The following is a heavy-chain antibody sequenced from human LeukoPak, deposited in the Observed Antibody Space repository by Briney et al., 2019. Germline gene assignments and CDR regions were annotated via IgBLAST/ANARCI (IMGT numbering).Heavy chain of an antibody. D-gene: IGHD3-10*01. Sequence: PSETLSLTCTVSGGSISRSSDYWGWICKPPGKGLEWIGSIYYSGSTYYNPSLKSRLTIPADTSNNQSSLKLNSLTATDTAVYYCARHYGPWGQGTLLTVSS. J-gene: IGHJ4*02. CDR3: ARHYGP. CDR1: GGSISRSSDY. V-gene: IGHV4-39*01. CDR2: IYYSGST.